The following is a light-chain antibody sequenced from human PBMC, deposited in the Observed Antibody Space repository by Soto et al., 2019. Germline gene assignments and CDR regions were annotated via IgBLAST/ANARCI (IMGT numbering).Light chain of an antibody. CDR1: QSVSSSY. Sequence: EIVLTQSPGTLSLSPGERATLSCRASQSVSSSYLAWYQQKPGQAPSLLIYGASRRATGIPDRFSGSGSGTEFTLTISSLQSEDFAVYYCQQYDYWPRTFGQGTKVDI. CDR3: QQYDYWPRT. J-gene: IGKJ1*01. V-gene: IGKV3-20*01. CDR2: GAS.